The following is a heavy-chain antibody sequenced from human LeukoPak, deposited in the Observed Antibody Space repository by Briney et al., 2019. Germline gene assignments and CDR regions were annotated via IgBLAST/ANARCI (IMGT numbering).Heavy chain of an antibody. CDR3: ATSGSGRSWDWFAP. J-gene: IGHJ5*02. V-gene: IGHV1-69*05. D-gene: IGHD3-10*01. Sequence: GASVKVSCKISGGSFRTYPISWVRQAPGQGLEWMGGLTQFFRKTNYTQKFEGRLTITTDESSTTAYMELSSLRTDDTAVYYCATSGSGRSWDWFAPWGQGTLVTVSS. CDR2: LTQFFRKT. CDR1: GGSFRTYP.